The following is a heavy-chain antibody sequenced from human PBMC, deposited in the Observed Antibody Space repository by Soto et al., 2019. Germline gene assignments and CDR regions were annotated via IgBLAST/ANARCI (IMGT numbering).Heavy chain of an antibody. CDR1: GFTFSTYS. CDR3: ASTDRFDY. CDR2: IGSGSRTI. J-gene: IGHJ4*02. V-gene: IGHV3-48*01. Sequence: EVQLVESGGGLVQPGGSLRLSCAASGFTFSTYSMSWVRQAPGKGLEWVSYIGSGSRTIYYADSVKGRFTISRDNAKNSLFLQMNSLRAEDTAVFFCASTDRFDYWGQATLVTVSS.